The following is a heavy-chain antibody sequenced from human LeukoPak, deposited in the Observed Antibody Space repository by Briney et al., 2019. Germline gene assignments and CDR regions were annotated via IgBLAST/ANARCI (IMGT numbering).Heavy chain of an antibody. CDR2: ISAYNGNT. CDR3: ARDLGEMATITRLPDY. D-gene: IGHD5-24*01. J-gene: IGHJ4*02. CDR1: GYTFTSYG. Sequence: ASVKVSCKASGYTFTSYGISWVRQAPGQGLEWMGWISAYNGNTNYAQKLQGGVTMTTDTSTSTAYMELRSLRSDDTAVYYCARDLGEMATITRLPDYWGQGTLVTVSS. V-gene: IGHV1-18*01.